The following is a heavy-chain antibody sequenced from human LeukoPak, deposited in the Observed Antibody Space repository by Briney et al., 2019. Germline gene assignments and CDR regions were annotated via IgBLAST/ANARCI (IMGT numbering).Heavy chain of an antibody. D-gene: IGHD1-26*01. J-gene: IGHJ4*02. Sequence: GGSLRLSCAASGFTFSSYAMSWVRQTPGKGLEWVSVISGTGGSTYYADSVKGRFTISRDNSKNTLYLQMNSLRAEDTAVYYCAKALNWGATAKYYFDYWGQGTLVTVSS. CDR3: AKALNWGATAKYYFDY. V-gene: IGHV3-23*01. CDR1: GFTFSSYA. CDR2: ISGTGGST.